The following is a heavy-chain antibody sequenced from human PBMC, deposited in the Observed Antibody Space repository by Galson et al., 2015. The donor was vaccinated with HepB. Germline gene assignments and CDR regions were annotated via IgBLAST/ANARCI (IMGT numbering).Heavy chain of an antibody. J-gene: IGHJ4*02. CDR3: AGPPSRPLTGTTGNFDY. D-gene: IGHD1-7*01. CDR1: GFTFSTYA. Sequence: SLRLSCAASGFTFSTYAMHWVRQTPGKGLEWVAVISSDGKHQFYADSVKGRFTVSRDNSKSTLYLQMNSLRTEDTAVYYCAGPPSRPLTGTTGNFDYWGQGTLVTVSS. V-gene: IGHV3-30*04. CDR2: ISSDGKHQ.